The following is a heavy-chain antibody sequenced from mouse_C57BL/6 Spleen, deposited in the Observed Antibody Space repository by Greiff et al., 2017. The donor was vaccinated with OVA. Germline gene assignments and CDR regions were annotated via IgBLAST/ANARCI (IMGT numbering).Heavy chain of an antibody. V-gene: IGHV1-69*01. CDR1: GYTFTSYW. J-gene: IGHJ3*01. Sequence: QVQLKQPGAELVMPGASVKLSCKASGYTFTSYWMHWVKQRPGQGLEWIGEIDPSDSYTNYNQKFKGKSTLTVDKSSSTAYMQLSSLTSEDSAVYYCARSPYYGSFAYWGQGTLVTVSA. CDR3: ARSPYYGSFAY. D-gene: IGHD1-1*01. CDR2: IDPSDSYT.